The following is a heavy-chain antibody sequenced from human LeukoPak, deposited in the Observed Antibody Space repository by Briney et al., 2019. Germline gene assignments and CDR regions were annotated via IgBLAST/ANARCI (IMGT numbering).Heavy chain of an antibody. V-gene: IGHV4-34*01. CDR3: ASLWPYQLSAFDI. Sequence: SETLSLTCAVYRGSFSGYYWSWIRQPPGKGLEWIGEINHSGSTNYNPSLKSRVTISVDTSKNQFSLKLSSVTAADTAVYYCASLWPYQLSAFDIWGQGTMVTVSS. CDR2: INHSGST. D-gene: IGHD2-2*01. J-gene: IGHJ3*02. CDR1: RGSFSGYY.